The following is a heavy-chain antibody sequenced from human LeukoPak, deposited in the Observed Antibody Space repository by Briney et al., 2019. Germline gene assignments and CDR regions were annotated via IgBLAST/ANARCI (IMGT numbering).Heavy chain of an antibody. CDR3: ARDAFYCSSSSCYGTRLYYCDY. V-gene: IGHV4-34*01. Sequence: SETLSLTCAGYGVSFRGYYWSWIRQPPGKGLECIGEISHSGSTNYNPSQKRRVTISDDTSKKRICLKLSSVTAADTAVYYCARDAFYCSSSSCYGTRLYYCDYWGQGTLVTVSS. CDR1: GVSFRGYY. CDR2: ISHSGST. D-gene: IGHD2-2*01. J-gene: IGHJ4*02.